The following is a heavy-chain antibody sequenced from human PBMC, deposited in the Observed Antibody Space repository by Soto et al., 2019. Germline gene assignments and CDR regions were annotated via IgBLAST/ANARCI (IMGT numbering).Heavy chain of an antibody. V-gene: IGHV1-69*01. J-gene: IGHJ6*02. D-gene: IGHD2-2*01. CDR3: ARDLRYIVVVPAAQPDYYYYGMDV. CDR1: GGTFSSYA. CDR2: IIPIFGTA. Sequence: QVQLVQSGAEVKKPGSSVKVSCKASGGTFSSYAISWVRQAPGQGLEWMGGIIPIFGTANYAQKFQGRVTITADESTSTAYMDLSSLRSEDTAVYYCARDLRYIVVVPAAQPDYYYYGMDVWGQGTTVTVSS.